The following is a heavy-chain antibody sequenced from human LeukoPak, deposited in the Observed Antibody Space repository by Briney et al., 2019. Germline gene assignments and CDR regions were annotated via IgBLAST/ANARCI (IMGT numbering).Heavy chain of an antibody. J-gene: IGHJ4*02. D-gene: IGHD4-17*01. CDR1: GFTFSSYG. V-gene: IGHV3-23*01. Sequence: GGSLRLSCAASGFTFSSYGMHWVRQAPGKGLEWVSAISGSGGSTYYADSVKGRFTISRDNSKNTLYLQMNSLRAEDTAVYYCAKKYGDYGYFDYWGQGTLVTVSS. CDR3: AKKYGDYGYFDY. CDR2: ISGSGGST.